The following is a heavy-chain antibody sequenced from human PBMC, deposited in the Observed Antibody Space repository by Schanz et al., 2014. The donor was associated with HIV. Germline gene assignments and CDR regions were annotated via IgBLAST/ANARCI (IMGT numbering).Heavy chain of an antibody. CDR1: GGRFSSYA. Sequence: QVQLVQSGAEVKKPGSSVKVSCESSGGRFSSYAINWVRQAPGQGLEWMGGIVPIFGTPNYAQNFQGRVTITADESASTAYIELSGLTSGDTAVYYCASDPPQNGYNSLDYWGQGTLVTVSS. V-gene: IGHV1-69*01. D-gene: IGHD5-12*01. CDR2: IVPIFGTP. J-gene: IGHJ4*02. CDR3: ASDPPQNGYNSLDY.